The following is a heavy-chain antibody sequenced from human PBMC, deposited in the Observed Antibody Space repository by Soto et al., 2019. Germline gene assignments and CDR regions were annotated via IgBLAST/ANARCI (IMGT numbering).Heavy chain of an antibody. J-gene: IGHJ4*02. V-gene: IGHV3-21*01. CDR1: GFTFSSYA. Sequence: EVQLVESGGGLVKPGGSLRLSCAASGFTFSSYAMNWVRQAPGKGLEWVSSISSSSTYIYYADSVKGRFTISRDNAXDSLYLQMNGLRAEDTAVYYCARPLHYYDGSGYSAYWGQGTLVTVSS. CDR2: ISSSSTYI. CDR3: ARPLHYYDGSGYSAY. D-gene: IGHD3-22*01.